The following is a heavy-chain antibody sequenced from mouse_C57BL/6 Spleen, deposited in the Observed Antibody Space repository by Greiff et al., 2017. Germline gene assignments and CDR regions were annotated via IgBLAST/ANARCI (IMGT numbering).Heavy chain of an antibody. J-gene: IGHJ2*01. CDR1: GYTFTSYW. CDR3: ARITTVEATPTDS. CDR2: INPRGGYT. V-gene: IGHV1-7*01. D-gene: IGHD1-1*01. Sequence: VQLQQSGAELAKPGASVKLSCTASGYTFTSYWMHWVQQTPGQGLEWIGYINPRGGYTKYNQNIKDKATLTADKSPSTVYMQRSRLTYEDSAVYYCARITTVEATPTDSWGQGTTLTVSS.